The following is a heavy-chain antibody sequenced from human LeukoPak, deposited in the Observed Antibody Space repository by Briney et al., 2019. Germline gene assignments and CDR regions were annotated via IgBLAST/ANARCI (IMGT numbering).Heavy chain of an antibody. CDR3: ARLRADYVSVSYYNDPGDN. CDR2: IYTSGST. CDR1: GGSITGYY. Sequence: SETLSLTCTVSGGSITGYYWIWIRQPAGKGLEWIGRIYTSGSTNYNPSLKSRITMSVDTSKNQFSLKLSSVTAADTAVYYCARLRADYVSVSYYNDPGDNWGQGTLVTVSS. D-gene: IGHD3-10*01. V-gene: IGHV4-4*07. J-gene: IGHJ4*02.